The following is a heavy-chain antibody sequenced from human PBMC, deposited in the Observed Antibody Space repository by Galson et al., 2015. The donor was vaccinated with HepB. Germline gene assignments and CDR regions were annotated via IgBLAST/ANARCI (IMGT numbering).Heavy chain of an antibody. CDR2: IYPGDSDT. CDR3: ARATSIVGAFWYFDL. D-gene: IGHD1-26*01. J-gene: IGHJ2*01. V-gene: IGHV5-51*01. CDR1: GYRFTNNW. Sequence: QSGAEVKKPGESLKISCEGSGYRFTNNWIAWVRQMPGKGPEWMGIIYPGDSDTKYSPSFEGQVIISVDKAIDTAYLQWSSLKASDSAMYYCARATSIVGAFWYFDLWGHGTLVTVSS.